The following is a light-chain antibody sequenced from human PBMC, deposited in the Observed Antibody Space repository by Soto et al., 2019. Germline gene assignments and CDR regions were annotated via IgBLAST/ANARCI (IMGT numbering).Light chain of an antibody. V-gene: IGKV3-11*01. Sequence: EPVLTQSPATLSLSPGERATLSCRASQSVSSYLAWYQQKPGQAPRLLIYDASNRATGIPARFSGSGSGTDFTLTISSLEPEDFAVYYCQQRSNWPPYTFGQGTKLEIK. CDR3: QQRSNWPPYT. J-gene: IGKJ2*01. CDR1: QSVSSY. CDR2: DAS.